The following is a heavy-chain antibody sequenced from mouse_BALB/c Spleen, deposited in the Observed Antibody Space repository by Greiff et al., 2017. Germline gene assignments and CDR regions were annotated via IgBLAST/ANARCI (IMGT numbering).Heavy chain of an antibody. CDR1: GYAFSSYW. D-gene: IGHD2-14*01. CDR3: ARLGEFYYSYAAY. J-gene: IGHJ3*01. CDR2: IYPGDGDT. V-gene: IGHV1-80*01. Sequence: QVQLQQSGAELVRPGSSVKISCKASGYAFSSYWMNWVKQRPGQGLEWIGQIYPGDGDTNYNGKFKGKATLTADKSSSTAYMQLSSLTSEDSAVYFCARLGEFYYSYAAYWGQGTLVTVSA.